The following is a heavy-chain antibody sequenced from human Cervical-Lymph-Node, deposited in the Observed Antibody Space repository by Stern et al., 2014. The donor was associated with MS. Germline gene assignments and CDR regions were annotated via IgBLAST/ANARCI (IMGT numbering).Heavy chain of an antibody. Sequence: QVQLVQSGAEVKKPGASVKVSCKASGYTFTSYYMHWVRQAPGQGLEWMGIINPSGGSTSYAQKFQGRVTMTRDTSTSTVYMELSSLRSEDTAVYYCARGRGLRADWGPHSFDYWGQGTLVTVSS. J-gene: IGHJ4*02. V-gene: IGHV1-46*03. CDR2: INPSGGST. D-gene: IGHD3-16*01. CDR3: ARGRGLRADWGPHSFDY. CDR1: GYTFTSYY.